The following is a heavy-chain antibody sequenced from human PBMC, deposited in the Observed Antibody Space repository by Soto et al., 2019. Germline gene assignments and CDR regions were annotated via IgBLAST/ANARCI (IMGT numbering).Heavy chain of an antibody. V-gene: IGHV4-34*01. CDR3: ASWLVGAPFDS. J-gene: IGHJ4*01. CDR1: GDAFTKYY. Sequence: SETLSLTCAVYGDAFTKYYWSWIRQPPGKGLEWIGEINHSGRTNFNPSLKSRVTISVDRSKNQFSLELRSVTAADTVVYYCASWLVGAPFDSWGHGTLVTVSS. D-gene: IGHD1-26*01. CDR2: INHSGRT.